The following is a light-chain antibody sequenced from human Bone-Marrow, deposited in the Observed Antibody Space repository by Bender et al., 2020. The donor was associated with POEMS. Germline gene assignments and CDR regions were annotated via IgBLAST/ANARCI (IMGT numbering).Light chain of an antibody. CDR3: SSYTSSDTLVI. V-gene: IGLV2-14*01. Sequence: QSALTQPASVSGSPGQSITISCTGTSSDVGGYGYVSWYQHHPGKAPKLMIYDVNKRPSGVSNRFSGSKSVNTASLTISGLQAEDEADYYCSSYTSSDTLVIFGGGTKLTVL. CDR2: DVN. J-gene: IGLJ2*01. CDR1: SSDVGGYGY.